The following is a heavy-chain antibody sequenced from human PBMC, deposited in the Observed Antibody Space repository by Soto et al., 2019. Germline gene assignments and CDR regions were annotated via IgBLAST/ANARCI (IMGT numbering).Heavy chain of an antibody. CDR1: GYSFTIYW. Sequence: GESLKSSGKGSGYSFTIYWISWVLQMPWKGLEWMGRIDPSDSYTNYSPSFQGHVTISADKSISTAYLQWSSLKASDTAMYYCASVDTAMVTTSSLFYYGMDVWGQGTTVTVSS. D-gene: IGHD5-18*01. CDR3: ASVDTAMVTTSSLFYYGMDV. V-gene: IGHV5-10-1*01. CDR2: IDPSDSYT. J-gene: IGHJ6*02.